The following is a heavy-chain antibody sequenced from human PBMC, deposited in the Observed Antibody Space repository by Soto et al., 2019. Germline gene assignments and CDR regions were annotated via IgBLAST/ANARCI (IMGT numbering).Heavy chain of an antibody. CDR1: GGSISSYY. Sequence: SETLSLTCTVSGGSISSYYWSWIRQPPGKGLEWIGYIYYSGSTNYNPSLKSRVTISVDTSKNQFSLKLSSVTAADTAVYYCARDFAYGSGKHYYYGMDVWGQGTTVTVSS. V-gene: IGHV4-59*01. J-gene: IGHJ6*02. D-gene: IGHD3-10*01. CDR2: IYYSGST. CDR3: ARDFAYGSGKHYYYGMDV.